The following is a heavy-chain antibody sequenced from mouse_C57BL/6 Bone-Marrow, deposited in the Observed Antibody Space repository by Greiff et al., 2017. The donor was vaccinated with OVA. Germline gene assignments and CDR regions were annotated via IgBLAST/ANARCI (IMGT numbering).Heavy chain of an antibody. CDR2: IDPSDSYT. CDR3: AREGLRYGYFDV. J-gene: IGHJ1*03. Sequence: QVQLQQPGAELVKPGASVKLSCKASGYTFTSYWMQWVKQRPGQGLEWIGEIDPSDSYTNYNQKFKGKATLTVDTSSSTAYMQLSSLTSEDSAVYYCAREGLRYGYFDVWGTGTTVTVSS. V-gene: IGHV1-50*01. D-gene: IGHD2-2*01. CDR1: GYTFTSYW.